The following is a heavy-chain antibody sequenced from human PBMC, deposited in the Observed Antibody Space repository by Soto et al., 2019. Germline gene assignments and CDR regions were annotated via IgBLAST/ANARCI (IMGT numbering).Heavy chain of an antibody. CDR1: GGSISSGGYY. D-gene: IGHD3-3*01. Sequence: TLSLTCTVSGGSISSGGYYWSWIRQHPGKGLVWIGYIYYSGSTYYNPSLKSRVTISVDTSKNQFPLKLTSVTAADTAVYYCARAPLTIFGVVTEYCFNYWGQGTLV. CDR3: ARAPLTIFGVVTEYCFNY. J-gene: IGHJ4*02. CDR2: IYYSGST. V-gene: IGHV4-31*03.